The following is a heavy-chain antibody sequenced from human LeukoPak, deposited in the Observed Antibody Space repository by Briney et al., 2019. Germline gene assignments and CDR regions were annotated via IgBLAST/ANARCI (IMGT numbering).Heavy chain of an antibody. Sequence: SETLSLTCTVSGGSISSGGYYWSWIRQHPGKGLEWIGYIYYSGSTYYNPSLKSRVTISVDTSKNQFSLKLSSVTAADTAVYYCARSPDFLRFLEWFNFNYYYYGMDVRGQGTTVTVSS. J-gene: IGHJ6*02. CDR2: IYYSGST. CDR1: GGSISSGGYY. V-gene: IGHV4-31*03. CDR3: ARSPDFLRFLEWFNFNYYYYGMDV. D-gene: IGHD3-3*01.